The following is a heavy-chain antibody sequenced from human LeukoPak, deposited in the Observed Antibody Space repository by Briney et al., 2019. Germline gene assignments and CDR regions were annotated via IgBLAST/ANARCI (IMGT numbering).Heavy chain of an antibody. CDR3: ARVHDSSGSWDY. J-gene: IGHJ4*02. D-gene: IGHD3-22*01. V-gene: IGHV1-8*01. CDR1: GYTFTSYD. Sequence: ASVKVSCKASGYTFTSYDINWVRQATGQGLEWMGWMNPNSGNTGYAQKFQGRVTMTRNTSISTAYMELSSLRSEDTAVYYCARVHDSSGSWDYWGQGTLVTVSS. CDR2: MNPNSGNT.